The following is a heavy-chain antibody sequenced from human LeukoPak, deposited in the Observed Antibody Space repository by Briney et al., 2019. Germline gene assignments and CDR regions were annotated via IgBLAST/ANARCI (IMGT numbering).Heavy chain of an antibody. CDR2: IYNTGNT. V-gene: IGHV4-31*03. CDR1: GGAISSGHYY. Sequence: PSETLSLTCTVSGGAISSGHYYWIWIRQQPGKGLEWLGYIYNTGNTYYNPSLKSRVTMSVDTSKNQFSLRLTSVTAADTAIYYCARGGGYAFVFWGQGTLVTVSS. CDR3: ARGGGYAFVF. D-gene: IGHD5-12*01. J-gene: IGHJ4*02.